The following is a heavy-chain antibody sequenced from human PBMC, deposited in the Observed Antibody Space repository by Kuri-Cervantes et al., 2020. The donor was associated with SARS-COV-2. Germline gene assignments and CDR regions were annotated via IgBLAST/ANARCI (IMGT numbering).Heavy chain of an antibody. CDR1: GGSISSGGYY. J-gene: IGHJ5*02. CDR3: ARRICSSTSCYYYNWFDP. D-gene: IGHD2-2*01. Sequence: SETLSLTCTVSGGSISSGGYYWSWIRQHPGKGLEWIAYMYYGGSSYYNPSLKSRVTISVDTSKNQFSLRLTSVTAADTAVYYCARRICSSTSCYYYNWFDPWGQGTLVTVSS. V-gene: IGHV4-31*03. CDR2: MYYGGSS.